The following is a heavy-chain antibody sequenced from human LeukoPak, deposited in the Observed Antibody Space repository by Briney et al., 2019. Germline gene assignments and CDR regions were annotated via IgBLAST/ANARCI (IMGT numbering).Heavy chain of an antibody. J-gene: IGHJ4*02. D-gene: IGHD1-26*01. CDR2: IWYDASNR. V-gene: IGHV3-33*01. CDR1: GFTFSSYG. CDR3: VRSGGY. Sequence: GRSLRLSCAASGFTFSSYGMHWVRQAPGKGLEWVAVIWYDASNRYYADSVKGRFTISRDNSKNTLYLQMNSLRAEDTAIYYCVRSGGYWGQGTLVTVSS.